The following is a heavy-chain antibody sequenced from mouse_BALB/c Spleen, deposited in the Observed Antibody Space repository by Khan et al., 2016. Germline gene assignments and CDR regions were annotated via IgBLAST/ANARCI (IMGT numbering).Heavy chain of an antibody. CDR1: AFTFNTNA. CDR2: IRSKSNNYAT. J-gene: IGHJ3*01. V-gene: IGHV10S3*01. Sequence: EVQLVETGGGLVQPKGSLKLSCAASAFTFNTNAMNWVRQAPGKGLEWVARIRSKSNNYATYYADSVKDRFTISRDDSQSMLYLQMNNLNTEDTAMDYCVKGRGFAYWGQGTLVTVSA. CDR3: VKGRGFAY.